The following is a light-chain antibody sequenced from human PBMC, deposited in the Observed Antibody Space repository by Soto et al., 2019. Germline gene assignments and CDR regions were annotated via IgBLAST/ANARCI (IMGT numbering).Light chain of an antibody. Sequence: DIQMTQSPSSLSASVGGRVSITCQASQDIRTSLSWFQQKPGRAPKLLIYGASNLETGVPSRFRESGSGKDFLSTITRQQPEDIETYYCQHNHNPPPFTFGPGTKGDIQ. CDR3: QHNHNPPPFT. CDR2: GAS. J-gene: IGKJ3*01. V-gene: IGKV1-33*01. CDR1: QDIRTS.